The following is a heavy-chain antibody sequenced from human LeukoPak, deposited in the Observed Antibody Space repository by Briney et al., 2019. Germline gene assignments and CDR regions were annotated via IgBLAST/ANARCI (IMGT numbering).Heavy chain of an antibody. D-gene: IGHD7-27*01. V-gene: IGHV3-15*01. CDR2: IKSKTDGGTT. CDR3: TTGNWGSFSY. CDR1: GFTFSNAW. Sequence: GGSLRLSCAASGFTFSNAWMNWVRQAPGKGLEWVGRIKSKTDGGTTDYVAPVKGRYTVSRDDSKNTLYLRVNSLNTEDTAVYYCTTGNWGSFSYWGQGTLVTVSS. J-gene: IGHJ4*02.